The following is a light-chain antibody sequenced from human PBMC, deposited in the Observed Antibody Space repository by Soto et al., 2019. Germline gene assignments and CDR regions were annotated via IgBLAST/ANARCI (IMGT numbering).Light chain of an antibody. CDR2: TNN. CDR3: AAWDDSLSGWV. V-gene: IGLV1-47*01. J-gene: IGLJ3*02. Sequence: QLVLTQPTSASGTPGQRVTISCSGRNSNIGSNYVYWYQQVPGTAPKLLMYTNNQRPSGVPDRFSGSKSATSASLAIGGLRSEDEADYYCAAWDDSLSGWVFGGGTKLTVL. CDR1: NSNIGSNY.